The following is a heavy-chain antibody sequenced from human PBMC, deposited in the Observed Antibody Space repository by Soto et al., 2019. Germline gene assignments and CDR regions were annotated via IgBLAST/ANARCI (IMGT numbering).Heavy chain of an antibody. J-gene: IGHJ6*02. Sequence: SQTLSLTGAICGDSGSSNSAACNWIRHSPSRGLEWLGRTYYKSKWNNDYALSVKSRITINPDTSKNQFSLHLYSVTPEDTAVYYCTGITWFRGMDVWGQGTPVTVSS. V-gene: IGHV6-1*01. CDR2: TYYKSKWNN. CDR3: TGITWFRGMDV. CDR1: GDSGSSNSAA. D-gene: IGHD3-10*01.